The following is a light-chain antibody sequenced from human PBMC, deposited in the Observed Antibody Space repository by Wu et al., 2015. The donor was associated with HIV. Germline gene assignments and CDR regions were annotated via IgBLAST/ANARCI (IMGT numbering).Light chain of an antibody. J-gene: IGKJ5*01. V-gene: IGKV3-20*01. Sequence: ENVLTQSPGTLSLSPGQRATLSCRASQRVNNDYFAWFQQKPGQAPRLFIYGASSRATGIPGRFSGSGSGTDFTLTITRLEPEDFAVYYCQQYDTSITFGQGTRLDIK. CDR1: QRVNNDY. CDR2: GAS. CDR3: QQYDTSIT.